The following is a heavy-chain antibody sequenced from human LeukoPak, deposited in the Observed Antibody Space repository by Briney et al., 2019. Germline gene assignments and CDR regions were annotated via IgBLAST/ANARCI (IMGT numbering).Heavy chain of an antibody. CDR1: GGSISSGGYS. J-gene: IGHJ5*02. V-gene: IGHV4-61*08. Sequence: SQTLSLTCAVSGGSISSGGYSWSWIRQPPGKGLEWIGYIYYSGSTNYNPSLKSRVTISVDTSKNQFSLKLSSVTAADTAVYYCARDHSWFDPWGQGTLVTVSS. CDR2: IYYSGST. CDR3: ARDHSWFDP.